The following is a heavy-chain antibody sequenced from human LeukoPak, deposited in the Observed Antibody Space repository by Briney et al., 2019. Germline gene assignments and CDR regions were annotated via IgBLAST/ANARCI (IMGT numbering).Heavy chain of an antibody. J-gene: IGHJ5*02. CDR2: IYYSGDT. CDR3: ARDGEVLSSSWFWFDP. V-gene: IGHV4-59*12. D-gene: IGHD6-13*01. Sequence: PSETLSLTCSVSGGSITGYSWSWIRQPPGKGLEWIGYIYYSGDTYYNASLKSRVSFSVDTSKNQFSLKVRSVTAADTAVYYCARDGEVLSSSWFWFDPWGQGTLVTVSS. CDR1: GGSITGYS.